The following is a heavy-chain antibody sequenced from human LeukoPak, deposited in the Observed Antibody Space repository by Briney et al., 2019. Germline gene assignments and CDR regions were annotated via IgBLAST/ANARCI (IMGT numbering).Heavy chain of an antibody. CDR1: GGSFNGYY. V-gene: IGHV4-34*01. J-gene: IGHJ4*02. D-gene: IGHD3-16*01. CDR3: ARGGHGLIAY. Sequence: SSETLSLTCAVYGGSFNGYYWSWIRQPPGKGLEWIGEINHSGSTNYNPSLKSRVSISVDTSKNQFSLKLSSVTAADTAVYYCARGGHGLIAYWGQGTLVTVSS. CDR2: INHSGST.